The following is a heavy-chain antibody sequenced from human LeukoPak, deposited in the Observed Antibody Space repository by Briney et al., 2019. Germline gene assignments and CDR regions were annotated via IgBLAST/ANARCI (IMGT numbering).Heavy chain of an antibody. J-gene: IGHJ4*02. V-gene: IGHV3-66*01. D-gene: IGHD3-9*01. CDR3: ALGLVTDY. Sequence: PGGSLRLSCSASGFTVSSNYMTWVRQAPGKGLEWVSLIYTDGSTYYADSVKGRFTISRDNSKNTLYLQMNSLRAGDTAVYYCALGLVTDYWGQGTLVTVSS. CDR1: GFTVSSNY. CDR2: IYTDGST.